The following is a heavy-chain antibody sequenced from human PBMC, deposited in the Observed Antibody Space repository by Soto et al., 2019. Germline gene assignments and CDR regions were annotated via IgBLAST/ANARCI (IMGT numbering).Heavy chain of an antibody. Sequence: EVQLLESGGGLVQPGGSLRLSCAASGFTFSSYAMSWVRQAPGKGLEWVSAISGSGGSTYYADSVKGRFTISRDNSKNTFYLQMNSLRAEDTAVYYCAKVSPPKLAYCGGDCYPFDYWGQGTLVTVSS. CDR2: ISGSGGST. J-gene: IGHJ4*02. V-gene: IGHV3-23*01. D-gene: IGHD2-21*02. CDR1: GFTFSSYA. CDR3: AKVSPPKLAYCGGDCYPFDY.